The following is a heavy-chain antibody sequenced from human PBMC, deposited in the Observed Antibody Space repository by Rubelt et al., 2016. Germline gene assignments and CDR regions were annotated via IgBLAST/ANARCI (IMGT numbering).Heavy chain of an antibody. Sequence: GGSLRLSCVGSGFSFGSHWMSWVRQAPGKGLEWVASIKQLGSEKHYVDSVRARFTISRDDARSSLFLQMNSLRADDTAVYYCVREMDSSGYLYYWGQGTLATVSS. V-gene: IGHV3-7*01. J-gene: IGHJ4*02. CDR1: GFSFGSHW. D-gene: IGHD3-22*01. CDR3: VREMDSSGYLYY. CDR2: IKQLGSEK.